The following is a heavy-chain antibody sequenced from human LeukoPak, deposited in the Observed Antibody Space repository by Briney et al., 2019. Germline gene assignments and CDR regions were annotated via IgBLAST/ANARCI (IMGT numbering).Heavy chain of an antibody. CDR3: ARDRFGDYYDSSGYNWFDP. CDR2: ISSSSSYI. J-gene: IGHJ5*02. D-gene: IGHD3-22*01. CDR1: GFTFSSYS. Sequence: GGSLRLSCAASGFTFSSYSMNWVRQAPGKGLGLVSSISSSSSYIYYADSVKGRFTISRDNAKNSLYLQMNSLRAEDTAVYYCARDRFGDYYDSSGYNWFDPWGQGTLVTVSS. V-gene: IGHV3-21*01.